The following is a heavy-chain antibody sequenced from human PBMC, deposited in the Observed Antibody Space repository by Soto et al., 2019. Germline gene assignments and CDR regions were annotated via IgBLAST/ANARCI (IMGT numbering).Heavy chain of an antibody. D-gene: IGHD1-26*01. Sequence: SETLSLTCTVSGGSISSSSYYWGWIRQPPGKGLEWIGSIYHSGSTNYNPSLKSRVTISVDKSKNQFSLKLSSVTAADTAVYYCAGLVGATHYYGMDVWGQGTTVTVSS. CDR3: AGLVGATHYYGMDV. V-gene: IGHV4-39*07. CDR1: GGSISSSSYY. CDR2: IYHSGST. J-gene: IGHJ6*02.